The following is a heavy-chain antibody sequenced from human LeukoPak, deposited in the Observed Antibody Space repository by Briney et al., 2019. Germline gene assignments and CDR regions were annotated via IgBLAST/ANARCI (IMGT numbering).Heavy chain of an antibody. J-gene: IGHJ6*03. V-gene: IGHV3-21*01. Sequence: PGGSLRLSCAASGFTFSSYSMNWVRQAPGKGLEWVSSISSSSSYIYYADSVKGRFTISRDNAKNSLYLQMNSLRAEDTAVYYCARDYSSSWYLRGYYYMDVWGKGTTVTISS. CDR3: ARDYSSSWYLRGYYYMDV. CDR2: ISSSSSYI. D-gene: IGHD6-13*01. CDR1: GFTFSSYS.